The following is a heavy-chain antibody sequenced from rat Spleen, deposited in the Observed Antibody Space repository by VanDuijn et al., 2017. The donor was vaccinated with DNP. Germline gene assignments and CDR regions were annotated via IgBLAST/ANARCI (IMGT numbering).Heavy chain of an antibody. CDR2: ISYSGST. CDR1: AYSITTNY. J-gene: IGHJ4*01. V-gene: IGHV3-1*01. D-gene: IGHD1-2*01. CDR3: ARGRLYPHYAMDA. Sequence: EVQLQESGPGLVKPSQSLSLTCSVTAYSITTNYWGWIRKFPGNKMEWIGHISYSGSTSYNPSLKSRISITRDTSKNQFFLQLNSVTTEDTATYYCARGRLYPHYAMDAWGQGTSVTVSS.